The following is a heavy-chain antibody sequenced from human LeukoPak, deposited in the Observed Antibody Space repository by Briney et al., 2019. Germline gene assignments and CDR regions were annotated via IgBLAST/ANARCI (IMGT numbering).Heavy chain of an antibody. CDR1: GFTFNTYS. V-gene: IGHV3-48*01. CDR2: ISDSSTTI. Sequence: GGSLRLSCEASGFTFNTYSMNWARQAPGKGLEWVSYISDSSTTIYYADSVKGRFTISRDNAKNSLYLQMNSLRAEDTAVYYCARDRGGAYDFWSGYYTGYFDYWGQGTLVPVSS. CDR3: ARDRGGAYDFWSGYYTGYFDY. D-gene: IGHD3-3*01. J-gene: IGHJ4*02.